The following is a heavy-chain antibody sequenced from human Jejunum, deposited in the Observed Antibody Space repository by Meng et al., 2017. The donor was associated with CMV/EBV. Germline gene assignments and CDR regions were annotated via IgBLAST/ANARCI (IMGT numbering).Heavy chain of an antibody. J-gene: IGHJ6*02. CDR3: ARDWEGANPYYYSGMDV. CDR1: VRSVGYY. Sequence: VRSVGYYWSGIRPAPGKGLEWIGYIYYGGTTYYKPSLKSRVTISLDKARNQFSLNLRSVTAADTAVYYCARDWEGANPYYYSGMDVWGQGTTVTVSS. CDR2: IYYGGTT. D-gene: IGHD1-26*01. V-gene: IGHV4-61*08.